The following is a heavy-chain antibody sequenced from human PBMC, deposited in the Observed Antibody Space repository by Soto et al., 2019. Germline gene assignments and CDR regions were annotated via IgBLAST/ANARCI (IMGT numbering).Heavy chain of an antibody. D-gene: IGHD4-17*01. J-gene: IGHJ5*02. CDR2: ISGGGDST. Sequence: EEQLLESGGGLVQPGGSLRLSCAASGFSFSSYGMSWVRQAPGKGLEWVSGISGGGDSTYYAASVKGRFTISRDKSKNTLYLQMNSLRAEDTALYYCARGQDDYGDSDVWFDPWGQGTLVSVSS. CDR3: ARGQDDYGDSDVWFDP. CDR1: GFSFSSYG. V-gene: IGHV3-23*01.